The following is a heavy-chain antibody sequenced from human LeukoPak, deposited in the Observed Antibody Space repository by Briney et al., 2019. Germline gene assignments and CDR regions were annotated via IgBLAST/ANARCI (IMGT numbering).Heavy chain of an antibody. CDR2: IYTSGST. Sequence: SETLSLTCTVSGGSISSYYWSWIRQPPGKGLEWIGYIYTSGSTNYNPSLKSRVTISVDTSKNQFSLKLSSVTAADTAVYYCARHTAVAGKNQHGYYYYYYMDVWGKGTTVTVSS. D-gene: IGHD6-19*01. J-gene: IGHJ6*03. V-gene: IGHV4-4*09. CDR1: GGSISSYY. CDR3: ARHTAVAGKNQHGYYYYYYMDV.